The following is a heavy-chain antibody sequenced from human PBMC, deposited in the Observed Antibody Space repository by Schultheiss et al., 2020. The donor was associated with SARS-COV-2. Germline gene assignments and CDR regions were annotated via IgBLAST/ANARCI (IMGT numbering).Heavy chain of an antibody. D-gene: IGHD3-22*01. CDR1: GGSISSGGYY. Sequence: SETLSLTCTVSGGSISSGGYYWSWIRQHPGKGLEWIGYIYYSGSTYYNPSLKSRVTISVDTSKNQFSLKLSSVTAADTAVYYCARDYYDSSGYYFYGMDVWGQETTVTVSS. CDR2: IYYSGST. V-gene: IGHV4-31*03. J-gene: IGHJ6*02. CDR3: ARDYYDSSGYYFYGMDV.